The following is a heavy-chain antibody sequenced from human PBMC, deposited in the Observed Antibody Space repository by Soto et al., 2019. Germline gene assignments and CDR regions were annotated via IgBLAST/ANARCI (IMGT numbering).Heavy chain of an antibody. J-gene: IGHJ5*02. CDR1: GYTFTSYG. D-gene: IGHD3-22*01. V-gene: IGHV1-18*01. Sequence: ASVKVSCKASGYTFTSYGISWVRQAPGQGLEWMGWISAYNGNTNYAQKFQGRVTITADESTSTAYMELSSLRSEDTAVYYCASRSGYFFDPWGQGTLVTGSS. CDR3: ASRSGYFFDP. CDR2: ISAYNGNT.